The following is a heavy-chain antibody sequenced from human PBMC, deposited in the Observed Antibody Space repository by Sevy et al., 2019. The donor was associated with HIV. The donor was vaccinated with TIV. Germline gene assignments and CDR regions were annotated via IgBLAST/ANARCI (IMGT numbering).Heavy chain of an antibody. CDR3: AQGEGSYGFAGYYYYYMDV. CDR2: ISYKGAYK. Sequence: GGSLRLSCEASGVTFSNFGFHWVRQAPGKGLEWVALISYKGAYKYYAESGKGRFTIYRDNFKKTLYLQMDNLRLEDTAIYYCAQGEGSYGFAGYYYYYMDVWGKGTTVTVSS. V-gene: IGHV3-30*18. J-gene: IGHJ6*03. D-gene: IGHD5-18*01. CDR1: GVTFSNFG.